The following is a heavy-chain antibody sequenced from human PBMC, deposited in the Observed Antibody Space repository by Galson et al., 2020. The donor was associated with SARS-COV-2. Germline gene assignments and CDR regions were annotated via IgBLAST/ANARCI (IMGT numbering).Heavy chain of an antibody. CDR3: ARPDIAAAGTGFDYYYYGMDV. D-gene: IGHD6-13*01. V-gene: IGHV3-30-3*01. CDR1: GFTFSSYA. J-gene: IGHJ6*02. Sequence: GGSLRLSCAASGFTFSSYAMHWVRQAPGKGLEWVAVIPYDGSNKYYADSVKGRFTISRDNSKNTLYLQMNSLRAEDTAVYYCARPDIAAAGTGFDYYYYGMDVWGQGTTVTVSS. CDR2: IPYDGSNK.